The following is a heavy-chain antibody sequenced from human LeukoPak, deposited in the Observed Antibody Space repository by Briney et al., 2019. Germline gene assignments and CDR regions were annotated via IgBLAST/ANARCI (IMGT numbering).Heavy chain of an antibody. V-gene: IGHV4-30-4*01. CDR3: ARDVRRRGASNYFDC. Sequence: SQTLSLTCTVSGGSISSGDYYWSWIRQPPGKGLEWIGYIYYSGRTYYNPSLKSRLAISLDTSKNQLSLNLTSVTAADTAVYYCARDVRRRGASNYFDCWGQGTLVTVSS. J-gene: IGHJ4*02. D-gene: IGHD2-2*01. CDR1: GGSISSGDYY. CDR2: IYYSGRT.